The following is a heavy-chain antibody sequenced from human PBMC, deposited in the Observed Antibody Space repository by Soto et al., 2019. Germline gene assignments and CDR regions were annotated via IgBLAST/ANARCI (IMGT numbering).Heavy chain of an antibody. D-gene: IGHD6-13*01. Sequence: PGGSLRLSCAASGFTFSNAWMSWVRQAPGKGLEWVGRIKSKTDGGTTDYAAPVKGRFTISRDDSKNTPYLQMNSLKTEDTAVYYCTTGGVAAAGSYPDYYGMDVWGQGTTVTVSS. CDR3: TTGGVAAAGSYPDYYGMDV. J-gene: IGHJ6*02. CDR1: GFTFSNAW. V-gene: IGHV3-15*01. CDR2: IKSKTDGGTT.